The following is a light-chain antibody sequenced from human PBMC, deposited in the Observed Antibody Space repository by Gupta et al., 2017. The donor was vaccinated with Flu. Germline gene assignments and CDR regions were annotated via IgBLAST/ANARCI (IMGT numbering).Light chain of an antibody. Sequence: ERATLSGRASQSVSSSYLAWFQQKPGQAPRLLIYDASTRATGIPDRFSGSGSGTDFTLIISRLEPEDVAVYYCQQYGTSPFTFGGGTKVEIK. CDR1: QSVSSSY. V-gene: IGKV3-20*01. J-gene: IGKJ4*01. CDR2: DAS. CDR3: QQYGTSPFT.